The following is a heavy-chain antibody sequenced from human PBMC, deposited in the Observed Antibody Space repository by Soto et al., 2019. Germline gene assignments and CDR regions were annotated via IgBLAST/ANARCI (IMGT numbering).Heavy chain of an antibody. CDR2: IVVGSGNT. CDR3: AAALPQYYYDSSGYYSPRGYYYYGMDV. Sequence: SVKVSCKASGFTFTSSAVQWVRQARGQRLEWIGWIVVGSGNTNYAQKFRERVTITRDMSTRTAYTELSSLRSEDTAVYYCAAALPQYYYDSSGYYSPRGYYYYGMDVWGQGTTVTVSS. CDR1: GFTFTSSA. J-gene: IGHJ6*02. D-gene: IGHD3-22*01. V-gene: IGHV1-58*01.